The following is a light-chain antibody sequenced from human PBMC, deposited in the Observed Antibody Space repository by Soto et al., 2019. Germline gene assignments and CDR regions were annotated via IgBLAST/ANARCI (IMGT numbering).Light chain of an antibody. CDR3: SLSYSGIRV. Sequence: QAVVTQEPSLTVSPGGTVPLTCGSSTGTVTTRHYPYWFQQKPGQAPRTLIFDTDNKHSWTPARFSGSLLGGKSALTLSGAQPDDEADYYCSLSYSGIRVFGGGTKLTVL. CDR1: TGTVTTRHY. V-gene: IGLV7-46*01. J-gene: IGLJ3*02. CDR2: DTD.